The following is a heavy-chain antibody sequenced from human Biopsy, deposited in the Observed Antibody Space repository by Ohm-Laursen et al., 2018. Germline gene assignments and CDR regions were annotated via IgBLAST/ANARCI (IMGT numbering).Heavy chain of an antibody. CDR3: VSEVVGDTDH. CDR2: IWHDGSEK. CDR1: GFIFGDFG. D-gene: IGHD2-15*01. J-gene: IGHJ4*02. V-gene: IGHV3-33*01. Sequence: SLRLSCSASGFIFGDFGMHWVRQAPGKGPEWVAVIWHDGSEKYYAGSVKGRFSISRDNSKNTLNLQMNSLRVEDTAIYYCVSEVVGDTDHWGQGALVTVSS.